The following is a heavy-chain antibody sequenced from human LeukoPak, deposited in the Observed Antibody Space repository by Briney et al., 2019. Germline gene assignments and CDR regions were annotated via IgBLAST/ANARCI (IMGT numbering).Heavy chain of an antibody. V-gene: IGHV3-23*01. J-gene: IGHJ4*02. CDR1: GFTFSDYA. D-gene: IGHD7-27*01. CDR2: ISRGGVIT. CDR3: VSRAGSPWGPFDD. Sequence: GGSLRLSCAASGFTFSDYAINWVRQAPGKGLEWVSSISRGGVITYYADSVKGRFTISRDNSNNTLYLHMNGLRAEDTAVYYCVSRAGSPWGPFDDWGQGTLVTVSS.